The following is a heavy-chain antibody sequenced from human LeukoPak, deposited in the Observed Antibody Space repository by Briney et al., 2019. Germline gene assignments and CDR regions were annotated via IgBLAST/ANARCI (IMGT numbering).Heavy chain of an antibody. CDR1: GYTFTGYY. CDR2: INPNSGGT. Sequence: RASVKVSCKASGYTFTGYYMHWVRQAPGQGLEWMGWINPNSGGTNYAQKFQGRATMTRDTSISTAYMELSRLRSDDTAVYYCARAVAARPNFDYWGQGTLVTVSS. D-gene: IGHD6-6*01. CDR3: ARAVAARPNFDY. J-gene: IGHJ4*02. V-gene: IGHV1-2*02.